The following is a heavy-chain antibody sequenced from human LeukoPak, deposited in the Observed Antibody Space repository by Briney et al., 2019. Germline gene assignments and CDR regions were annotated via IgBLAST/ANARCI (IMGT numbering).Heavy chain of an antibody. V-gene: IGHV3-74*01. CDR2: INTDGSST. D-gene: IGHD5-18*01. Sequence: GGSLRLSCAASGFTFSSYWMHWVRQAPGKGLVWVSRINTDGSSTSYADSVKGRFTLSRDNAKNRLYVQMNSLRAEDTAVYYCATGSGLWSPDYWGQGTLVSVSS. CDR3: ATGSGLWSPDY. CDR1: GFTFSSYW. J-gene: IGHJ4*02.